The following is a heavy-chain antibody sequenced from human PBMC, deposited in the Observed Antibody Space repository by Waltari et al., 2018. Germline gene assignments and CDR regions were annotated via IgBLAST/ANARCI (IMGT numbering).Heavy chain of an antibody. Sequence: QVQLMQSGAEVRKPGASVRVSCKASGYMIDSYGFSWVRQAPGQGLEWMGWVSGNKGNTEYAQNFQGRVTMTTARFTNTAYLDLGSLRPDDTAIYYCARDRGPDCNGASCNSIDVWGEGTTVTVSS. D-gene: IGHD2-21*02. CDR3: ARDRGPDCNGASCNSIDV. CDR2: VSGNKGNT. V-gene: IGHV1-18*01. CDR1: GYMIDSYG. J-gene: IGHJ6*04.